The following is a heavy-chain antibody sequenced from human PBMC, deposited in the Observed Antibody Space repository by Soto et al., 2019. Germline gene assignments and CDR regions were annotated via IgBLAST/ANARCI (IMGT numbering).Heavy chain of an antibody. Sequence: GGSLRLSCAASGFTFSSYAMHWVRQAPGKGLEWVAVISYDGSNKYYADSVKGRFTISRDNSKNTLYLQMNSLRAEDTAVYYCAGICSGGSCNSEVPDYWGQGTRVTVSS. CDR2: ISYDGSNK. J-gene: IGHJ4*02. D-gene: IGHD2-15*01. CDR3: AGICSGGSCNSEVPDY. V-gene: IGHV3-30-3*01. CDR1: GFTFSSYA.